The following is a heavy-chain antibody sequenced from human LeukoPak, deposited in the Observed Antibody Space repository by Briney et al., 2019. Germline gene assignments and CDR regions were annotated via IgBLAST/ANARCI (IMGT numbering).Heavy chain of an antibody. CDR1: GYAFTNFG. D-gene: IGHD2-15*01. CDR3: ARGGVGHCSGGSCPTSWFDP. V-gene: IGHV1-18*01. CDR2: ISPYNGNT. Sequence: GSAVKVSCKSSGYAFTNFGISWVRQAPAQGLEWMGWISPYNGNTDYPQKVRGRVTMTTDTSTSTAYMELRSLRSDDTAVYYGARGGVGHCSGGSCPTSWFDPWGQGTLVTVSS. J-gene: IGHJ5*02.